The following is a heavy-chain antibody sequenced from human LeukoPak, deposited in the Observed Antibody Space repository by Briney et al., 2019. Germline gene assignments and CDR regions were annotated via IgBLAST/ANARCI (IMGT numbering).Heavy chain of an antibody. D-gene: IGHD5-18*01. CDR1: GFTFDDYA. CDR3: AKDREAFVDTAKGEPFDY. CDR2: ISWNSGSI. V-gene: IGHV3-9*01. Sequence: PGRSLRLSCAASGFTFDDYAMHWVRQAPGKGLEWVSGISWNSGSIGYADSVKGRFTISRDNAKNSLYLQMNSLRAEDTALYYCAKDREAFVDTAKGEPFDYWGQGTLVTVSS. J-gene: IGHJ4*02.